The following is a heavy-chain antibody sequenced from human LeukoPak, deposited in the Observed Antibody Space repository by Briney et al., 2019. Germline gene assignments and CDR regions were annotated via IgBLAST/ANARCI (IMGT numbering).Heavy chain of an antibody. D-gene: IGHD4-17*01. CDR1: GYTFTSYD. CDR2: MNPNSGYT. J-gene: IGHJ4*02. Sequence: ASVKVSCKTSGYTFTSYDINWVRQATGQGLEWMGWMNPNSGYTGFAQKFQGRVTMTRDTSTSTAYMELSSLRSEDTAVYYCVRVYGAIDYWGQGTLVTVSS. V-gene: IGHV1-8*01. CDR3: VRVYGAIDY.